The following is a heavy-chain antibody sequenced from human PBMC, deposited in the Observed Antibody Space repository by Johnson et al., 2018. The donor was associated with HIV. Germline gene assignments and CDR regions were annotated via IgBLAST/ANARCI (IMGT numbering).Heavy chain of an antibody. D-gene: IGHD7-27*01. J-gene: IGHJ3*02. V-gene: IGHV3-30*02. Sequence: QVQLVESGGGVVQPGGSLRLSCAASGFTFSTYDMYWVRQAPGRGLEWVTFIRHEGGSNKDYADSVKGRFTISRDNWKNTLSLQMGSLRADDMAGYYCARRTVAELGDAFEIWGQGTMVTVSS. CDR3: ARRTVAELGDAFEI. CDR2: IRHEGGSNK. CDR1: GFTFSTYD.